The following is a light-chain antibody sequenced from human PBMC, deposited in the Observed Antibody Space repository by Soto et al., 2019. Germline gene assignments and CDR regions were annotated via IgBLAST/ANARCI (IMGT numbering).Light chain of an antibody. CDR3: QSYDASLGGSV. CDR1: NSNIGAGYD. J-gene: IGLJ3*02. Sequence: QPVLTQPPSVSGAPGQRVTISCAGSNSNIGAGYDVHWYQQLPGTAPKVLIERDNNRASGVPDRFSASKSGTSGSLAITGLQAEDEADYYCQSYDASLGGSVFGGGTKVTVL. CDR2: RDN. V-gene: IGLV1-40*01.